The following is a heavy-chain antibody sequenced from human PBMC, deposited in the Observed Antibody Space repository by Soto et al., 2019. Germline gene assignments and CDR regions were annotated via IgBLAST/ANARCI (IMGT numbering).Heavy chain of an antibody. CDR1: GGSISSYY. J-gene: IGHJ4*02. CDR2: IYYSGST. Sequence: SETLSLTCTVSGGSISSYYWSWIRQPPGKGLEWIGYIYYSGSTNYNPSLKSRVTISVDTSKNQFSLKLSSVTAADTAVYYCASSGYSSSSGVGYFDYWGQGTLVTVS. CDR3: ASSGYSSSSGVGYFDY. D-gene: IGHD6-6*01. V-gene: IGHV4-59*01.